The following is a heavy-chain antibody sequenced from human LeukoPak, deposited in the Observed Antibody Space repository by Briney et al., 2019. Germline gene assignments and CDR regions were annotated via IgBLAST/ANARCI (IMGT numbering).Heavy chain of an antibody. CDR1: RFTFSSYE. V-gene: IGHV3-48*03. CDR3: AKDKRGGMDGDYYFDY. CDR2: ISGSGIK. J-gene: IGHJ4*02. Sequence: GGSLRLSCAASRFTFSSYEMNWVRQAPGKGLEWVSYISGSGIKHYADSVKGRFTISRDNSKNTLYLQMNSLRAEDTAVYYCAKDKRGGMDGDYYFDYWGQGTLVTVSS. D-gene: IGHD4-17*01.